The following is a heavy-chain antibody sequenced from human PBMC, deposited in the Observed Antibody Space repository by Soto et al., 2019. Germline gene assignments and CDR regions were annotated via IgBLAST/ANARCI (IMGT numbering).Heavy chain of an antibody. CDR1: GFTFSSYA. CDR2: ISYDGSNK. D-gene: IGHD2-2*01. J-gene: IGHJ6*02. V-gene: IGHV3-30-3*01. Sequence: ESGGGVVQPGRSLRLSCAASGFTFSSYAMHWVRQAPGKGLEWVAVISYDGSNKYYADSVKGRFTISRDNSKNTLYLQMNSLRAEDTAVYYCAREKGVVPAAYGMDVWGQGTTVTVSS. CDR3: AREKGVVPAAYGMDV.